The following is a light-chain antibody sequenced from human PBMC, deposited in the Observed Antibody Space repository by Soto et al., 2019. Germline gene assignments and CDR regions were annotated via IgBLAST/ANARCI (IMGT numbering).Light chain of an antibody. V-gene: IGLV2-14*01. Sequence: QSALTQPASVSASPGQSITISCTGTSSDVGDYNYVSWYQQHPGKAPELMIYEVSNRPSGVSNRFSGSKSGNTASLTITGLQAEDEADYYCQSYDSSLSGVVFGGGTKVTVL. CDR2: EVS. J-gene: IGLJ2*01. CDR1: SSDVGDYNY. CDR3: QSYDSSLSGVV.